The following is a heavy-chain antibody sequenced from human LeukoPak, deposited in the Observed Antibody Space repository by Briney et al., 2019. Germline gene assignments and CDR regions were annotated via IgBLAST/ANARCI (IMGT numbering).Heavy chain of an antibody. Sequence: SVKVSCKASGGTFSSYAISWARQAPGQGLEWMGGIIPIFGTANYAQKFQGRVTITAGESTSTAYMELSSLRSEDTAVYYCARVRLGDYGDYPLDYWGQGTLVTVSS. CDR2: IIPIFGTA. D-gene: IGHD4-17*01. CDR1: GGTFSSYA. V-gene: IGHV1-69*13. J-gene: IGHJ4*02. CDR3: ARVRLGDYGDYPLDY.